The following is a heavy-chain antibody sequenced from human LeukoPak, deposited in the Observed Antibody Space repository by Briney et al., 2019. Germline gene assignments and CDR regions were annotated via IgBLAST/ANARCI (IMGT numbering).Heavy chain of an antibody. CDR3: ARGVFGCSSTSCYRWGYYYYYMDV. V-gene: IGHV3-11*01. CDR2: ISSSGSTI. J-gene: IGHJ6*03. D-gene: IGHD2-2*02. CDR1: GFTFSDYY. Sequence: PGGSLRLSCAASGFTFSDYYMSWIRQAPGKGLKWVSYISSSGSTIYYADSVKGRFTISRDNAKNSLYLQMNSLRAEDTAVYYCARGVFGCSSTSCYRWGYYYYYMDVWGKGTTVTVSS.